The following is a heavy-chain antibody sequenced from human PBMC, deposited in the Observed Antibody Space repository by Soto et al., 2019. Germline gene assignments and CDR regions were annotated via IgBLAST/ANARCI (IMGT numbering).Heavy chain of an antibody. V-gene: IGHV1-69*01. CDR1: GGTFSSYR. Sequence: QVQLVQSGAEVKKPGSSVKVSCKASGGTFSSYRIIWVRQAPGQGLEWVGGIVPIYRTADYAQKFQGRVTITADESARTAYMELRSLKLQDTAVYYCARDSGAKLSSSWGQGTLVTVSS. CDR2: IVPIYRTA. D-gene: IGHD6-13*01. CDR3: ARDSGAKLSSS. J-gene: IGHJ4*02.